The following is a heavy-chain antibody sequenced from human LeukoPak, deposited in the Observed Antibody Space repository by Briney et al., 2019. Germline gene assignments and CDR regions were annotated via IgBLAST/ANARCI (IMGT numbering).Heavy chain of an antibody. V-gene: IGHV3-30*02. D-gene: IGHD3-10*01. J-gene: IGHJ5*02. CDR2: IRYDGSNK. CDR1: GFTLSSYG. Sequence: QTGGSLRLSCAASGFTLSSYGMHWVRQAPGRGLDCVAFIRYDGSNKYYADSVKGRFTISRDNSKNTLYLQMNSLRAEDTAVYYCAKDLMRDRWFGESWGQGTMVTVSS. CDR3: AKDLMRDRWFGES.